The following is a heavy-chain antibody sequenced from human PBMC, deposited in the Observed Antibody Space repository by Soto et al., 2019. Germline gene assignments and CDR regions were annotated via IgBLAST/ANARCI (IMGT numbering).Heavy chain of an antibody. D-gene: IGHD3-9*01. CDR2: IYWDDYK. CDR3: AKLLLVAAWLPYFDY. V-gene: IGHV2-5*02. Sequence: QITLKESGPTLVKPTQTLTLTCTFSGFSLSTSGVGVGWIRQPPGKALEWLALIYWDDYKRYSPSLKSRLTINKDSSHSQVVLTMTNMAPVDTATYYCAKLLLVAAWLPYFDYWGQGPLVTVSS. J-gene: IGHJ4*02. CDR1: GFSLSTSGVG.